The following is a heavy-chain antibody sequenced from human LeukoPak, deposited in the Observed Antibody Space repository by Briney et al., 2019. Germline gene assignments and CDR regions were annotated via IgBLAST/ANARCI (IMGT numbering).Heavy chain of an antibody. Sequence: SETLSLTCSVSGGSISPYYWSWIRQPPGKGLEWIAYIHYSGSTNYNPSLKSRVTISVDTSKNQFSLKLSSVTAADTAVYYCARGYSSSYFEAWGQGTLVTVSS. J-gene: IGHJ4*02. CDR2: IHYSGST. V-gene: IGHV4-59*01. CDR3: ARGYSSSYFEA. CDR1: GGSISPYY. D-gene: IGHD6-13*01.